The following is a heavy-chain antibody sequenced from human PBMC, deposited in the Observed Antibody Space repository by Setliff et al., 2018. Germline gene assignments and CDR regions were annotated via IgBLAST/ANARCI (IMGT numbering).Heavy chain of an antibody. J-gene: IGHJ4*02. D-gene: IGHD3-22*01. CDR3: ARGSGYYYSDY. Sequence: PGGSLRLSCAASGFTFSGYSMNWVRQAPGKGLEWVSYISSSSSYIYYADSVKGRFTISRDNAKNSLYLQMNSLRAEDTAVYYCARGSGYYYSDYWGQGALVTVSS. V-gene: IGHV3-21*05. CDR2: ISSSSSYI. CDR1: GFTFSGYS.